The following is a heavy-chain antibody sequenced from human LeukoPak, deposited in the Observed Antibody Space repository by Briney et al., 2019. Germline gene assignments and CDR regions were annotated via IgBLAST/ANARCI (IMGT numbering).Heavy chain of an antibody. V-gene: IGHV1-69*01. Sequence: SVKVSCKASGGTFSSYAISWVRQAPGQGLEWMGGIIPIFGTANYAQKFQGRVTITADESTSTAYMELSSLRSEDTAVYYCARDGGIAVAGTKTRYFDLWGRGTLVTVPS. CDR3: ARDGGIAVAGTKTRYFDL. D-gene: IGHD6-19*01. CDR1: GGTFSSYA. CDR2: IIPIFGTA. J-gene: IGHJ2*01.